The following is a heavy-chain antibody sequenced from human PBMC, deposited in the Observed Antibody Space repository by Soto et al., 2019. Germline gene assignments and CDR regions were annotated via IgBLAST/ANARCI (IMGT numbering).Heavy chain of an antibody. Sequence: GGSLILSCAASGFTFSSYSMNWVRQAPGKGLEWVSYISSSSSTIYYADSVKGRFTISRDNAKNSLYLQMKSLRDEDTAVYYCARSVPSDYWGQGTLVTVS. D-gene: IGHD6-6*01. CDR1: GFTFSSYS. CDR2: ISSSSSTI. J-gene: IGHJ4*02. V-gene: IGHV3-48*02. CDR3: ARSVPSDY.